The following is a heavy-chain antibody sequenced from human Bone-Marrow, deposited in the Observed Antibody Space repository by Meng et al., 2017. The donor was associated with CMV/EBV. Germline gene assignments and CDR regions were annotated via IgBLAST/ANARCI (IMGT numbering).Heavy chain of an antibody. Sequence: GSLRLSCTVSGGSISSYYWSWIRQPPGKGLEWIGYIYYSGSTNYNPSLKSRVTISVDTSKNQFSLKLSSVTAADTAVYYCARDHSSSWYGWYFDLWGRGTLVTVYS. CDR2: IYYSGST. J-gene: IGHJ2*01. V-gene: IGHV4-59*01. CDR3: ARDHSSSWYGWYFDL. D-gene: IGHD6-13*01. CDR1: GGSISSYY.